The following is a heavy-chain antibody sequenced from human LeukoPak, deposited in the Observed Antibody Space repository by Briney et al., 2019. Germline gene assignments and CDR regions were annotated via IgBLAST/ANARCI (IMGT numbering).Heavy chain of an antibody. CDR1: GYTFTSYG. CDR3: ARDSCSGGSCYVDY. V-gene: IGHV1-18*01. D-gene: IGHD2-15*01. Sequence: ASVKVSCKASGYTFTSYGISWVRQAPGQGLEGMGWISAYNGNTNYAQKLQGRVTMTTDTSTSTAYMELRSLRSDDTAVYYCARDSCSGGSCYVDYWGQGTLVTVSS. CDR2: ISAYNGNT. J-gene: IGHJ4*02.